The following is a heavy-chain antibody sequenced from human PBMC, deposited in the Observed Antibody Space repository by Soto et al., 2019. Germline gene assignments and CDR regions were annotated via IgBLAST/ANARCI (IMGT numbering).Heavy chain of an antibody. V-gene: IGHV4-34*01. CDR3: ARGGLKTTSRYYFDY. CDR1: GGSFSGYY. D-gene: IGHD1-7*01. Sequence: PSETLSLTCAVYGGSFSGYYWSWIRQPPGKGLEWIGEMNNRGSTNYNPSLKSRVTISVDTSKNQFSLKLSSVTAADTAVYYCARGGLKTTSRYYFDYWGQGTLVTVSS. CDR2: MNNRGST. J-gene: IGHJ4*02.